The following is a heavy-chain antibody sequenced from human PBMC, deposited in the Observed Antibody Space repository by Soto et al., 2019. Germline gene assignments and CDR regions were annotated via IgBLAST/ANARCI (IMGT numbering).Heavy chain of an antibody. Sequence: PSQTLSLTCAISGDSVSSNSAAWNWIRQSPSRGLEWLGRTYYRSKWYNDYAVSVKSRITINPDTSKNQFSLQLNSVTPEDTAVYYCARDAHPIVVAPAASVSRTANWFDPWGQGTLVTVSS. CDR2: TYYRSKWYN. D-gene: IGHD2-2*01. V-gene: IGHV6-1*01. CDR1: GDSVSSNSAA. CDR3: ARDAHPIVVAPAASVSRTANWFDP. J-gene: IGHJ5*02.